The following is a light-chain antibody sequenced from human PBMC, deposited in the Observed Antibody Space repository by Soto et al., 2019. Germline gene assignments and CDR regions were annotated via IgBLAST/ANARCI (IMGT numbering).Light chain of an antibody. Sequence: QSALTQPASVSGSPGQSITIACTGSSSDVGGSKYVAWYQQPPGKAPRTIIYDVSDRPSGVSYRFSGSKSGNTASLTITGLQAEDEADYYCGSYSTFNTMVFGGGTKVTVL. CDR1: SSDVGGSKY. CDR2: DVS. J-gene: IGLJ3*02. V-gene: IGLV2-14*01. CDR3: GSYSTFNTMV.